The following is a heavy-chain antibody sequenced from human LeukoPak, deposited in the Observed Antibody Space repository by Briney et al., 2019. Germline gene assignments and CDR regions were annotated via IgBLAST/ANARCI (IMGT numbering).Heavy chain of an antibody. D-gene: IGHD3-22*01. CDR1: GGSISSYY. CDR2: IYTSGST. J-gene: IGHJ4*02. Sequence: SETLSLTCTVSGGSISSYYWSWIRQPAGKGLEWIGRIYTSGSTNYNPSFKSRVTISVDTSKNQFSLKLSSVTAADTAVYYCARAGDSSGYYYLFDYWGQGTLVTVSS. V-gene: IGHV4-4*07. CDR3: ARAGDSSGYYYLFDY.